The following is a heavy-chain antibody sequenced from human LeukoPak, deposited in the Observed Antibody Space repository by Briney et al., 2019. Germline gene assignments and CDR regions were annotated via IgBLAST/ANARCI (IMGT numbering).Heavy chain of an antibody. Sequence: GGSLRLSCAASGFTFSSYEMNWVRQAPGKGLEWVSYISSSGSTIYYADSVKGRFTISRDNAKNSLYLQMNSLRAEDTAVYYCARELYSSGWYEGEKNWGQGTLVTVSS. CDR3: ARELYSSGWYEGEKN. CDR1: GFTFSSYE. D-gene: IGHD6-19*01. J-gene: IGHJ4*02. V-gene: IGHV3-48*03. CDR2: ISSSGSTI.